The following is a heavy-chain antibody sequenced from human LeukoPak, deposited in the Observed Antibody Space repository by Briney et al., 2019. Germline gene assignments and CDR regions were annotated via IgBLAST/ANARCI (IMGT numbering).Heavy chain of an antibody. D-gene: IGHD5-24*01. V-gene: IGHV3-48*03. CDR2: ISRRGDTI. Sequence: PGGSLRLSCAASGFGFHSYEMNWVRQAPGKGLEWVSYISRRGDTIFSADSVRGRFTISRDIAENSVYLQMNSLRAEDTAVYYCATTSRDDLEYYFEHWGQGTLVTVSS. J-gene: IGHJ4*02. CDR3: ATTSRDDLEYYFEH. CDR1: GFGFHSYE.